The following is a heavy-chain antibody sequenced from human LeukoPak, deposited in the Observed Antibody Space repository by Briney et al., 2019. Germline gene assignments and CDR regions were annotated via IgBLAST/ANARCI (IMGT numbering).Heavy chain of an antibody. Sequence: PSETLSLTCTVSGGSISSNNYCWGWIRQPPGKGLEWIGNIYYSGSTNYNPSLKSRVTISVDTSKNQFSLKLSSVTAADTAVYYCARGGEYSYGRPEFDYWGQGTLVTVSS. CDR1: GGSISSNNYC. CDR2: IYYSGST. V-gene: IGHV4-39*07. J-gene: IGHJ4*02. D-gene: IGHD5-18*01. CDR3: ARGGEYSYGRPEFDY.